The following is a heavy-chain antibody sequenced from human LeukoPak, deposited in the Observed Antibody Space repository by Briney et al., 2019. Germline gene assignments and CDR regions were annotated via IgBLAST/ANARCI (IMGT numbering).Heavy chain of an antibody. Sequence: SETLSLTCTVSGGSISSYYWSWIRQPPGKGLGWIGYTYYSGSTNYNPSLKSRVTISVDTSKNQFSLKLSSVTAADAAVYYCARRNPLYGDYGYNWFDPWGQGTLSPSPQ. V-gene: IGHV4-59*08. CDR1: GGSISSYY. CDR3: ARRNPLYGDYGYNWFDP. J-gene: IGHJ5*02. D-gene: IGHD4-17*01. CDR2: TYYSGST.